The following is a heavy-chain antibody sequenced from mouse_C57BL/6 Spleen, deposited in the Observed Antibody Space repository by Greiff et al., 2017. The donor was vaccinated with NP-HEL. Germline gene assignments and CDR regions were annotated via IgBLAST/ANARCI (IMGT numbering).Heavy chain of an antibody. Sequence: VKLQESDAELVKPGASVKISCKVSGYTFTDHTIHWMKQRPEQGLEWIGYIYPRDGSTKYNEKFKGKATLTADKSSSTAYMQLNSLTSEDSAVYFCARPVSYYGSSPWFAYWGQGTLVTVSA. J-gene: IGHJ3*01. V-gene: IGHV1-78*01. D-gene: IGHD1-1*01. CDR3: ARPVSYYGSSPWFAY. CDR1: GYTFTDHT. CDR2: IYPRDGST.